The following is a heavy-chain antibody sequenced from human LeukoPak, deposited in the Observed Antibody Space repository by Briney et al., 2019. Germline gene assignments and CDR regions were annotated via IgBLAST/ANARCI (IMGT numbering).Heavy chain of an antibody. CDR3: ARGAPNPHFDY. V-gene: IGHV3-7*03. J-gene: IGHJ4*02. D-gene: IGHD1-26*01. Sequence: GGSLRLSCAASGFSFNSYWMTWVRQPPGRGLEWVANIAPAGTDTYYVDPVKGRFTISRDNAKNSLYLQMNSLRAEDTAVYYCARGAPNPHFDYWGQGTLVTVSS. CDR2: IAPAGTDT. CDR1: GFSFNSYW.